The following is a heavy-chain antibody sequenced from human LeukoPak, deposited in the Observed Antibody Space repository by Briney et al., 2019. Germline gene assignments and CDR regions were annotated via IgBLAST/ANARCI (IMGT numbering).Heavy chain of an antibody. CDR1: GFTVSSNY. CDR2: IYSGGST. Sequence: PGGSLRVSCAASGFTVSSNYISWVRQAPGKGLEWVSVIYSGGSTYYADSVKGRFSISRDNSKNTVYLQMNSLRAEDTAVYYCARVRDGYFIDYWGQGTLVTVSS. V-gene: IGHV3-66*01. J-gene: IGHJ4*02. CDR3: ARVRDGYFIDY. D-gene: IGHD5-24*01.